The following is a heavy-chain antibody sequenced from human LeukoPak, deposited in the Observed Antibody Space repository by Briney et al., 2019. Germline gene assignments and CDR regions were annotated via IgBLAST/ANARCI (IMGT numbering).Heavy chain of an antibody. CDR3: ARERVDKDAFDI. Sequence: GGSLRLSCTASGFTFSSYAMSWVRQAPGKGLEWVSALSHSAYTTYYADSVKGRFTISRDNAKNSLYLQMNSLRAEDTAVYYCARERVDKDAFDIWGQGTMVTVSS. V-gene: IGHV3-23*01. D-gene: IGHD2-15*01. CDR1: GFTFSSYA. CDR2: LSHSAYTT. J-gene: IGHJ3*02.